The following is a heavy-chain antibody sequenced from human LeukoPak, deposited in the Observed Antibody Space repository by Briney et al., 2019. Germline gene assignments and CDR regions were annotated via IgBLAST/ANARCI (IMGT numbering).Heavy chain of an antibody. CDR2: IYYSGST. Sequence: SETLSLTCTVSGGSISSSSYYWGWIRQPPGKGLEWIGSIYYSGSTYYNPSLKSRVTISVDTSKNQFSLKLSSVTAADTAVYYCARLTEMTTTLSNWFDPWGQGTLGTVSS. J-gene: IGHJ5*02. V-gene: IGHV4-39*07. CDR1: GGSISSSSYY. CDR3: ARLTEMTTTLSNWFDP. D-gene: IGHD4-11*01.